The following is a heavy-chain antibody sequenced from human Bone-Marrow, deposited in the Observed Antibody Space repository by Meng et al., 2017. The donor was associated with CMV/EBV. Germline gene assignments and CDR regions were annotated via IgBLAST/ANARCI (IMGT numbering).Heavy chain of an antibody. J-gene: IGHJ6*02. D-gene: IGHD3-10*01. CDR1: GYTFTSYG. Sequence: ASVKVSCKASGYTFTSYGLSWVRQATGQGLEWMGWISAYNGNTNYAKNLQGRVTMTTDTSTSTAYMELRSLRSDDTAVYYCASDGSGSYNYYYGMDVWGQGTTVTVSS. V-gene: IGHV1-18*01. CDR2: ISAYNGNT. CDR3: ASDGSGSYNYYYGMDV.